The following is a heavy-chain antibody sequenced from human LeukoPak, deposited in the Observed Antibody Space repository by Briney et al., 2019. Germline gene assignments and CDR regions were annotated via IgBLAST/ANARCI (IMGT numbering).Heavy chain of an antibody. D-gene: IGHD2-2*01. V-gene: IGHV3-30-3*01. CDR1: GFTFSSYA. Sequence: GGSLRLSCAASGFTFSSYAMHWVRQAPGKGLEWVAVISYDGSNKYYADSVRGRFTISRDNSKNTLYLQMNSLRAEDTAVYYCARDPGGYCSSTSCYRARFDYWGQGTLVTVSS. CDR2: ISYDGSNK. CDR3: ARDPGGYCSSTSCYRARFDY. J-gene: IGHJ4*02.